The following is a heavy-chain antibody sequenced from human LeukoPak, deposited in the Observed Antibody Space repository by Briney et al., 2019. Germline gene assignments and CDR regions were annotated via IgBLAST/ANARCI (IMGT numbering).Heavy chain of an antibody. CDR3: ARGRVSSSTWYSTYYYYFYMDV. J-gene: IGHJ6*03. D-gene: IGHD6-13*01. CDR2: IFYSGST. CDR1: GGSISSYY. Sequence: SETLSLTCTVSGGSISSYYWSWIRQPPGKGLEWIGYIFYSGSTNYNPSLKSRVTISVDTSKNQFSLKLSSVTAADTAVYFCARGRVSSSTWYSTYYYYFYMDVWGKGTTVTVSS. V-gene: IGHV4-59*01.